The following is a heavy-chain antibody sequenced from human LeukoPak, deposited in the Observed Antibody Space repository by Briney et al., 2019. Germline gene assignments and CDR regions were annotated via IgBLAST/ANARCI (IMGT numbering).Heavy chain of an antibody. CDR1: GGSISSGSYY. CDR3: ARGYGDYPIDY. D-gene: IGHD4-17*01. J-gene: IGHJ4*02. Sequence: PSETLSLTCTVSGGSISSGSYYWSWTRQPAGKGLEWIGRIYTSGSTNYNPSLKSRVTISVDTSKNQFSLKLSSVTAADTAVYYCARGYGDYPIDYWGQGTLVTVSS. CDR2: IYTSGST. V-gene: IGHV4-61*02.